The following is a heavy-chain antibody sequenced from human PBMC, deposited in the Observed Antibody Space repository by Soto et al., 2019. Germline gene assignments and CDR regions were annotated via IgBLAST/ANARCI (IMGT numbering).Heavy chain of an antibody. CDR3: AKGIAVADLDWFFDL. D-gene: IGHD6-19*01. CDR1: GFTFSSYA. J-gene: IGHJ2*01. V-gene: IGHV3-23*01. Sequence: EVQLLKSGGGLVHPGGSLRLSCAASGFTFSSYAMSWVRQAPGKGLEWVAAISGSGGSTYYADSVKGRFTISRDNSNNTLYLQMNSLRAEDTAVYYCAKGIAVADLDWFFDLWCRGTLVTVSS. CDR2: ISGSGGST.